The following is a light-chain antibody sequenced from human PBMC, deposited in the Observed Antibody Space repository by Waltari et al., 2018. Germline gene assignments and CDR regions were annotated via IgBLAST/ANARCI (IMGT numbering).Light chain of an antibody. CDR3: SSYTGWIYV. Sequence: QSALTQPASVSGSPGQSITISCTGTSSDVGTYNSASWYQQHPGKGPKLLIYEVNKRSSGVSTRVSGSKSGNTASLTISGLQTEDEADYYCSSYTGWIYVFGSGTKVTVL. CDR2: EVN. V-gene: IGLV2-14*02. CDR1: SSDVGTYNS. J-gene: IGLJ1*01.